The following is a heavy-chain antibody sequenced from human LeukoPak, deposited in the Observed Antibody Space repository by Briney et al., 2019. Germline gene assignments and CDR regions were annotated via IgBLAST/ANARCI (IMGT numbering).Heavy chain of an antibody. CDR3: ARDGAGESGLDY. Sequence: GGSLRLSCAASGFIFSDYYMTWIRQAPGKGLEWVSFISGSGDIIDYADSVKGRFTISRDNAKNSLYLQMNSLRAEDTAVYYCARDGAGESGLDYWGQGTLVTVSS. J-gene: IGHJ4*02. D-gene: IGHD3-10*01. CDR1: GFIFSDYY. V-gene: IGHV3-11*04. CDR2: ISGSGDII.